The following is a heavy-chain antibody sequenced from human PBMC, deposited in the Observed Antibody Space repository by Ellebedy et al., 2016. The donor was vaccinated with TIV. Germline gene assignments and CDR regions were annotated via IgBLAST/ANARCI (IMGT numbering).Heavy chain of an antibody. D-gene: IGHD1-26*01. CDR1: GYTFTTYW. Sequence: PGGSLRLSCKGSGYTFTTYWIGWVRQMPGKGLEWMGIIYPGDSNTRYSPSFQGQVTISADKSISTAYLQWSSLKASDTAMYYCARLGRGWEVPPIFDYWGQGTLVTVSS. CDR2: IYPGDSNT. V-gene: IGHV5-51*01. CDR3: ARLGRGWEVPPIFDY. J-gene: IGHJ4*02.